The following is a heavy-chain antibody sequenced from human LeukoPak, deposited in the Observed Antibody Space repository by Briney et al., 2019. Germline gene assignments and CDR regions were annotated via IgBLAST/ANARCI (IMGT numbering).Heavy chain of an antibody. V-gene: IGHV3-74*01. CDR3: ARVGGSSDFDY. Sequence: GGSLRLSCAASGFTFSSYYIHWVRQAPGKGLVWVSRINTDGSSTAYADSVKGRFTISRDNAENTLYLQMNSLRAEDTAVYFCARVGGSSDFDYWGQGTLVTASS. CDR2: INTDGSST. CDR1: GFTFSSYY. J-gene: IGHJ4*02. D-gene: IGHD6-6*01.